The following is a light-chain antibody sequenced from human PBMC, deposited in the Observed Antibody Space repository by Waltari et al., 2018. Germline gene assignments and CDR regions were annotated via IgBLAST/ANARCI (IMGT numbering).Light chain of an antibody. J-gene: IGLJ7*01. CDR1: SSNIGHNY. CDR2: EDR. Sequence: QSVLTQPPSVSAAPGQRVTISCSGGSSNIGHNYVSWYRQFPGTAPKLLIYEDRERPSGIPGRSAGSKSGTSATLDITGLQAGDEADYYCGTWDSSLSGAVFGGGTHLTVL. V-gene: IGLV1-51*02. CDR3: GTWDSSLSGAV.